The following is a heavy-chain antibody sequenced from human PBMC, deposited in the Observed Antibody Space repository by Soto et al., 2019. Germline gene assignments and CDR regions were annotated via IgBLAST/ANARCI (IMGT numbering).Heavy chain of an antibody. CDR1: GYTFTSYY. CDR3: ARGYCSGGSCYRLYYYDMEV. CDR2: FNPGAGGR. Sequence: ASVKVSCKASGYTFTSYYIHWVRQAPGQGLEWMGIFNPGAGGRSYAQKFQGRVTMTRDTSTSTVYMELSRLRSEDTAVYYCARGYCSGGSCYRLYYYDMEVWGQGTTVTVSS. J-gene: IGHJ6*02. D-gene: IGHD2-15*01. V-gene: IGHV1-46*01.